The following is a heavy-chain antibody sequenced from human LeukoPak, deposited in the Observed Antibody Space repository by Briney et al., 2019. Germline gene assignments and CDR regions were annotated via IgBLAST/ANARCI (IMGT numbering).Heavy chain of an antibody. Sequence: GGSLRLSCAVSGFTFDDYAMHWVRQVPGKGLEWVSGISWNSDTIDLADSVKGRFTISRDNAKNSLYLHMNSLRAEDTAVYYCARGREGTVLSFEYWGQGTLVTVSS. CDR1: GFTFDDYA. J-gene: IGHJ4*02. CDR3: ARGREGTVLSFEY. V-gene: IGHV3-9*01. CDR2: ISWNSDTI. D-gene: IGHD1-1*01.